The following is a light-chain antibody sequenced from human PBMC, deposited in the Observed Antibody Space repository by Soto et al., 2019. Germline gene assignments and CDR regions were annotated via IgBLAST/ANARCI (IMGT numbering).Light chain of an antibody. J-gene: IGLJ1*01. CDR1: SSDIGGYYY. CDR3: TSYSSSDIFYV. V-gene: IGLV2-14*01. Sequence: QSALTQPASVSGSPGQSITISCTGTSSDIGGYYYVSWYQHHPGKAPKLLIYQVTNRPSRVSNRFSGSKSGNTASLTISGLQADDEADYYCTSYSSSDIFYVFGTGTKVTVV. CDR2: QVT.